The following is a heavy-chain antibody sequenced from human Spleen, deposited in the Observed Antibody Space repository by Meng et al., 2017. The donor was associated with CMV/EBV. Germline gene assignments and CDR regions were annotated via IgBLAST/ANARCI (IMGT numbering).Heavy chain of an antibody. D-gene: IGHD4-17*01. CDR2: IWYDGRNQ. CDR3: AKDLNGDYGFPYSNYYYGWDV. J-gene: IGHJ6*02. V-gene: IGHV3-30*04. Sequence: GGSLRLSCAASGFSFGSYAMHWVRQAPGKGLEWVAVIWYDGRNQYYAESVKGRFTISRDNSKNTLDLQMSRLRLDDTAVYYCAKDLNGDYGFPYSNYYYGWDVWGQGTTVTVSS. CDR1: GFSFGSYA.